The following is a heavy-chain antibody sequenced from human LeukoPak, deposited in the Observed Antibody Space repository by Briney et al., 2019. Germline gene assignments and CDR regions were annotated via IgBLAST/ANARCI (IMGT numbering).Heavy chain of an antibody. CDR2: IYTSGST. D-gene: IGHD6-13*01. CDR3: ARSSSWFDAFDI. V-gene: IGHV4-61*02. CDR1: GGSISSGSYY. Sequence: SETLSLTCTVSGGSISSGSYYWSWIRQPAGKGLEWIGRIYTSGSTNYNPSLKSRVTISVDTSKNQFSLKLSSVTAADTAVYYCARSSSWFDAFDIWGQGTMVTVSS. J-gene: IGHJ3*02.